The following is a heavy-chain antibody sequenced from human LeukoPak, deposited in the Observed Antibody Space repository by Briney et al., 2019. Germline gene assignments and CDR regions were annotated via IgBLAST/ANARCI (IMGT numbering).Heavy chain of an antibody. CDR1: GFNVAAYA. CDR3: AIAYESGSFYRAFAY. D-gene: IGHD3-10*01. CDR2: ISGDSDNK. J-gene: IGHJ4*02. Sequence: PGGSLRLSCAASGFNVAAYAMYWVRQPPGKSLEWVSLISGDSDNKYSAASVKGRFAISRDNSKNSLYLQMNSLTTGDTALYYCAIAYESGSFYRAFAYWGQGALVTVSS. V-gene: IGHV3-43*02.